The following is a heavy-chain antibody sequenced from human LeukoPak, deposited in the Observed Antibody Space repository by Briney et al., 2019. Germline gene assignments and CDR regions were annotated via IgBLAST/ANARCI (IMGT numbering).Heavy chain of an antibody. CDR2: ISAGGDRL. CDR3: ARDASRLEVHV. J-gene: IGHJ1*01. V-gene: IGHV3-48*03. CDR1: GFSFSNCE. D-gene: IGHD1-1*01. Sequence: GGSLRLSCVASGFSFSNCEMNWVRQAPGKGLQWLSSISAGGDRLYYADSVRGRLTISRDNAKNSLYLQLNSLGAEDTAVYYCARDASRLEVHVWGQGTLVTVSS.